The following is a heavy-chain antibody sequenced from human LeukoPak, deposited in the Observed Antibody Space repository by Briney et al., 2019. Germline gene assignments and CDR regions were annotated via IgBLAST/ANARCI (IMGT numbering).Heavy chain of an antibody. CDR1: GFTFDDYA. J-gene: IGHJ4*02. CDR2: ISWDGGST. D-gene: IGHD4-17*01. V-gene: IGHV3-43D*03. CDR3: AKGDRPTTTVTTTIDY. Sequence: GGSLRLSCAASGFTFDDYAMHWVRQAPGKGLEWVSLISWDGGSTYYADSVKGRFTISRDNSKNSLYLQMNSLRAEDTALYYCAKGDRPTTTVTTTIDYWGQGTLVTVSS.